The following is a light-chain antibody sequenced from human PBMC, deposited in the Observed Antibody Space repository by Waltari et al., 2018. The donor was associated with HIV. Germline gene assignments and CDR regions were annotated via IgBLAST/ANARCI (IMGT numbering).Light chain of an antibody. J-gene: IGLJ2*01. Sequence: SALTQPASVSGSPGQSITISCTGTSSDVGNYNYVSWYQQHPGKAPKLMIYDVSNRPSGVSNRFSGSKSGNTASLTISGLRAEDEADYYCTSYSSSSTLVLGGGTKLTVL. V-gene: IGLV2-14*03. CDR3: TSYSSSSTLV. CDR2: DVS. CDR1: SSDVGNYNY.